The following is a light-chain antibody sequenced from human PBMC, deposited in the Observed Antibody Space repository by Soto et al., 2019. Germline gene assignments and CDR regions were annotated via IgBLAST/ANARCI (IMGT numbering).Light chain of an antibody. V-gene: IGLV1-51*01. CDR3: GTWDDSLTSGV. Sequence: QSVLTQPPSVSAAPGQKVTISCSGSSSNIGNNYVSWYQQLPGTAPKLLIYDNNNRPSGIPDRFSGSKSGTSATLGITGLQTGDEADYYCGTWDDSLTSGVFGGGTKVTVL. CDR1: SSNIGNNY. J-gene: IGLJ2*01. CDR2: DNN.